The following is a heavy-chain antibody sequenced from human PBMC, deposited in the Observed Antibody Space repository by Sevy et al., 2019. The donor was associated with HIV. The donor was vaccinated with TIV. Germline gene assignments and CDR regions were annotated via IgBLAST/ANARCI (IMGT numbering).Heavy chain of an antibody. V-gene: IGHV1-2*04. CDR1: GYTFTGYY. Sequence: ASVKVSCKASGYTFTGYYMHWVRQPPGQGLEWMGWINPNSGGTNYAQKFQGWVTMTRDTSISTAYMELSRLRSDDTAVYYCARAYCGGDCRSFDYWGQGTLVTVSS. CDR2: INPNSGGT. D-gene: IGHD2-21*02. J-gene: IGHJ4*02. CDR3: ARAYCGGDCRSFDY.